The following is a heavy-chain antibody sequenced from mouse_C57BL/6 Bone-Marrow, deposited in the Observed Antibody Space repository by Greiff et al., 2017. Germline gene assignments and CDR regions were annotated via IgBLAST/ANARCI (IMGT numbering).Heavy chain of an antibody. D-gene: IGHD2-4*01. CDR3: ARGGLRRGCAY. V-gene: IGHV1-76*01. J-gene: IGHJ3*01. Sequence: QVQLQQSGAELVRPGASVKLSCKASGYTFTDYYINWVKQRPGQGLEWIARIYPGSGNTYYNEKFKGKATLTAEKSSSTAYMQLSSLTSEDSAVYFCARGGLRRGCAYWGQGTLVTVSA. CDR2: IYPGSGNT. CDR1: GYTFTDYY.